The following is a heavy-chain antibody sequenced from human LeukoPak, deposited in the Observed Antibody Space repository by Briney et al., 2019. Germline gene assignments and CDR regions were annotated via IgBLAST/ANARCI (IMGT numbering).Heavy chain of an antibody. J-gene: IGHJ4*02. CDR1: GFTFSTYG. D-gene: IGHD3-10*01. V-gene: IGHV3-23*01. Sequence: GGSLRLSCAASGFTFSTYGLNWVRQAPGKGLEWVSTISGSGGSTYYADSMKGRFTISRDNSKNTLYLQMNSLRAEDTAVYYCAKDGPPFGELYLFDYWGQGTLVTVSS. CDR3: AKDGPPFGELYLFDY. CDR2: ISGSGGST.